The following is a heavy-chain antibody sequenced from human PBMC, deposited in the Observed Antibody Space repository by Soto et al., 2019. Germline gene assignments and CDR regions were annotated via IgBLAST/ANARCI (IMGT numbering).Heavy chain of an antibody. J-gene: IGHJ4*01. V-gene: IGHV4-39*01. Sequence: LSLTCIVSGDSISSISYYWGWIRRPPGKGLEWIGSIYYSGRTYYNPSFKSRVTISIDTSKNQFSLKLSSVTATDTAVYYCARQRTTVVTQAYFAHWGHGALVTVS. CDR3: ARQRTTVVTQAYFAH. CDR1: GDSISSISYY. D-gene: IGHD2-21*02. CDR2: IYYSGRT.